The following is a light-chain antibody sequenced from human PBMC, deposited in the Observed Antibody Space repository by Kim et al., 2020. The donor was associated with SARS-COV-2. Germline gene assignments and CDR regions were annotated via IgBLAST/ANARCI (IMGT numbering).Light chain of an antibody. CDR3: QQYDNLPIT. V-gene: IGKV1-33*01. Sequence: AAVGDRVTITCQASQDISNRLNWCQQKPGKAPKVLIYDASNLETGVPSRFSGSGSGTDFTFIISSLQPEDVATYYCQQYDNLPITFGQGTRLEIK. CDR2: DAS. CDR1: QDISNR. J-gene: IGKJ5*01.